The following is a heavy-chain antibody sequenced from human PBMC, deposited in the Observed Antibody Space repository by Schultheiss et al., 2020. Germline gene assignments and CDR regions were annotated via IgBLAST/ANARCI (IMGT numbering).Heavy chain of an antibody. CDR2: IYTSGST. D-gene: IGHD3-10*01. V-gene: IGHV4-61*02. CDR1: GGSISSGGYY. Sequence: SETLSLTCTVSGGSISSGGYYWSWIRQPAGKGLEWIGRIYTSGSTNYNPSLKSRVTMSVDTSKNQFSLKLSSVTAADTAVYYCAREQTQLLWFGELFWCDPWGQGALVTVSS. CDR3: AREQTQLLWFGELFWCDP. J-gene: IGHJ5*02.